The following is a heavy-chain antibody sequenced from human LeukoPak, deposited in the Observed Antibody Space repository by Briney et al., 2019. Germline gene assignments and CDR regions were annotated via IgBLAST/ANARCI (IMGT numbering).Heavy chain of an antibody. D-gene: IGHD5-12*01. V-gene: IGHV1-69*02. CDR1: GYTFTGYY. Sequence: SVKVSCKASGYTFTGYYMHWVRQAPGQGLEWMGRIIPILGIANYAQKFQGRVTITADKSTSTAYMELSSLRSEDTAVYYCARGGYSGYDGEDYYYYYGMDVWGQGTTVTVSS. CDR2: IIPILGIA. CDR3: ARGGYSGYDGEDYYYYYGMDV. J-gene: IGHJ6*02.